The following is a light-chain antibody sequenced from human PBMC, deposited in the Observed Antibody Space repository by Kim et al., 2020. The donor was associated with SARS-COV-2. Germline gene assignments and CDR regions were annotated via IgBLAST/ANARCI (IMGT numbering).Light chain of an antibody. CDR2: GAS. V-gene: IGKV3-20*01. CDR3: QQYGTSPLT. J-gene: IGKJ4*01. CDR1: QSVSSSY. Sequence: EIVLTQSPATLSLSPGERAALSCRASQSVSSSYLAWYQQKPGQAPRLLIYGASSRATGIPDRFSGSGYGTDFTLTITRLEPDDFAVYYGQQYGTSPLTFGGGPRWISN.